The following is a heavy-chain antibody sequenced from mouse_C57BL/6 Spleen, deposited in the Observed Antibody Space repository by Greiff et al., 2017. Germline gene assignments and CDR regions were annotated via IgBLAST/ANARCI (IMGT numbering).Heavy chain of an antibody. CDR1: GYAFSSSW. V-gene: IGHV1-82*01. CDR3: ARFGYSNYAMDY. J-gene: IGHJ4*01. D-gene: IGHD2-5*01. Sequence: VQLQQSGPELVKPGASVKISCKASGYAFSSSWMNWVKQRPGKGLEWIGRIYPGDGDTNYNGKFKGKSTLTADKSASTAYMHLSSLTSEDSAVYCSARFGYSNYAMDYWGQGTSVTVSS. CDR2: IYPGDGDT.